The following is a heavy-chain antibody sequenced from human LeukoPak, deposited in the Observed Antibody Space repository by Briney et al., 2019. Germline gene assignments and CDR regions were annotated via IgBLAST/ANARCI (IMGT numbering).Heavy chain of an antibody. D-gene: IGHD3-10*01. J-gene: IGHJ6*02. CDR3: ARGIHYGSGGFSYGMDV. CDR2: ISSSGSTI. V-gene: IGHV3-48*03. CDR1: GFTFSSYE. Sequence: GGSLRLSCAASGFTFSSYEMNWVRQAPGKGLEWVSYISSSGSTIYYADSVKGRFTISRDNAKNSLYLQMSSLRAEDTAVYYCARGIHYGSGGFSYGMDVWGQGTTVTVSS.